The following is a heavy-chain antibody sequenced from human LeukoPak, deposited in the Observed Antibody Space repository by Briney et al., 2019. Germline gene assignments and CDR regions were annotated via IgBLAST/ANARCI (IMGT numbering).Heavy chain of an antibody. D-gene: IGHD3-16*01. CDR1: GFTFSTNA. Sequence: GRSLRLSCAASGFTFSTNAMHWVRQAPGKGLEYVSSISSNGDSTYYADSVKGRFTISRDNSKNTLFLQMSSLRAEDTAVYYCVKDRYVDYWGQGTLVTVSS. CDR3: VKDRYVDY. CDR2: ISSNGDST. V-gene: IGHV3-64D*09. J-gene: IGHJ4*02.